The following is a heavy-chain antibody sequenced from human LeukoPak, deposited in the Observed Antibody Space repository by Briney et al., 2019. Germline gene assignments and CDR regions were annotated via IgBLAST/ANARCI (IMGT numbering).Heavy chain of an antibody. D-gene: IGHD3-10*01. CDR3: ARGVFYYGSGSPDYFDY. CDR1: GFTFSSYS. CDR2: ISSSGSTI. V-gene: IGHV3-48*04. J-gene: IGHJ4*02. Sequence: PGGSLRLSCAASGFTFSSYSMNWVRQAPGKGLEWVSYISSSGSTIYYADSVKGRFTISRDNAKNSLYLQMNSLRAEDTAVYYCARGVFYYGSGSPDYFDYWGQGTLVTASS.